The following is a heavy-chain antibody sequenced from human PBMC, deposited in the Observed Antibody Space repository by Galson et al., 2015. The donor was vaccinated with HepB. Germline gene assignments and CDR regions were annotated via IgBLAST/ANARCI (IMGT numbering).Heavy chain of an antibody. Sequence: SLRLSCAASGFTFSSYSMNWVRQAPGKGLEWVSSISSSSSYIYYADSVKGRFTISRDNAKNSLYLQMNSLRAEDTAVYYCARGDNDFWVYYYYYMDVWGKGTTVTVSS. D-gene: IGHD3-3*01. V-gene: IGHV3-21*01. CDR1: GFTFSSYS. CDR3: ARGDNDFWVYYYYYMDV. J-gene: IGHJ6*03. CDR2: ISSSSSYI.